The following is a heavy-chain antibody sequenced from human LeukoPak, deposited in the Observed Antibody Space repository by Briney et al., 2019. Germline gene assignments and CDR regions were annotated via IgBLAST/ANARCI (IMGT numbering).Heavy chain of an antibody. CDR2: INHSGST. CDR3: ARGQKTSSSHAFDI. CDR1: GGSFSGYY. Sequence: SETLSLTCAVYGGSFSGYYWSWIRQPPGKGLEWIGEINHSGSTNYNPSLKSRVTISVDTSKNQFSLKLSSVTAADTAVYYCARGQKTSSSHAFDIWGQGTMVTVSS. J-gene: IGHJ3*02. D-gene: IGHD6-6*01. V-gene: IGHV4-34*01.